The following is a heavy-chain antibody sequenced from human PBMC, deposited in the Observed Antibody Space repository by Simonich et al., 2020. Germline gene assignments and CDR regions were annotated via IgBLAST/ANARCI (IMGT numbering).Heavy chain of an antibody. J-gene: IGHJ6*02. CDR1: GFTFSSYG. CDR3: AKESTVSRWDYYYGMDV. V-gene: IGHV3-30*18. D-gene: IGHD4-17*01. Sequence: QVQLVESGGGVVQPGRSLRLSCAASGFTFSSYGMHWVLQAPGKGLDVVADKGYDESKKYYADSVNGRFTISRDNSKNTLYLQMNSLRAEDTAMYYCAKESTVSRWDYYYGMDVWGQGTTVTVSS. CDR2: KGYDESKK.